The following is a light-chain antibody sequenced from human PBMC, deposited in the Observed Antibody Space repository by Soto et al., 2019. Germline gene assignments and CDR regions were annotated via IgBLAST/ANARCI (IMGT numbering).Light chain of an antibody. CDR1: QSVSSN. CDR3: PQYGSLGT. V-gene: IGKV3-20*01. CDR2: GAS. J-gene: IGKJ4*02. Sequence: IVRTPSPATRSVSRWERAPLSCRASQSVSSNLAWYQQKPGQAPRLLIYGASSRATGIPDRFSGSGSGTDFTLPICRHAPEDSAVYYCPQYGSLGTFGEGTKVDIK.